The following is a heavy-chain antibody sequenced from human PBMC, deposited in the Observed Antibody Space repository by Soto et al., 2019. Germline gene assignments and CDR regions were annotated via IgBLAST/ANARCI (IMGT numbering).Heavy chain of an antibody. V-gene: IGHV4-31*03. CDR1: GGSIRSGDYY. CDR3: ARWWSGSRQGFDP. D-gene: IGHD3-3*01. Sequence: QVQLQESGPGLVKPSQTLSLTCTVSGGSIRSGDYYWRWIRQHPGKGLEWIGYIYYRGSTYYNPSLKSRVTISVDTSKNQFSLKLSSVTAADTAVYYCARWWSGSRQGFDPWGQGTLVTVSS. J-gene: IGHJ5*02. CDR2: IYYRGST.